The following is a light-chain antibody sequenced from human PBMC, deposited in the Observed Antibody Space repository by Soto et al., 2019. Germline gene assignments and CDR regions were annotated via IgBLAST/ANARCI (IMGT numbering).Light chain of an antibody. V-gene: IGKV3-15*01. Sequence: EIVMTQSPATLSESPGERVTLSCRASQSIGSTLAWYQQKPGQAPRLLIYDASTRATNIPARFSGSGSGTEFTLTINGLQSEDFAVYYCQQYNSWPFAFDPGTKVHIK. CDR2: DAS. CDR3: QQYNSWPFA. CDR1: QSIGST. J-gene: IGKJ3*01.